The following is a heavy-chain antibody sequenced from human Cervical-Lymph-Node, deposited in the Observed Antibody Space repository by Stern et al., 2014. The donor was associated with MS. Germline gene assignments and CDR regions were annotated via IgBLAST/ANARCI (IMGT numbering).Heavy chain of an antibody. V-gene: IGHV1-69*12. CDR3: AREMMSGFYFEH. D-gene: IGHD5-12*01. J-gene: IGHJ4*02. CDR1: GGSFNTYA. Sequence: QDQLVQSGAEVKTPGSSVKVSCKASGGSFNTYAFTWVRQAPGQGLEWMGGIVPTFATPSYAQRFQDRITITADESTSTAYMELSSLRSEDTAVYYCAREMMSGFYFEHWGQGTLVTVSP. CDR2: IVPTFATP.